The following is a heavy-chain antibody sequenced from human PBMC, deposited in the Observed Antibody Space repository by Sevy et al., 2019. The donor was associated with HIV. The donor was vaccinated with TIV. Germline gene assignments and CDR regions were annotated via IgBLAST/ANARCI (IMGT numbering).Heavy chain of an antibody. CDR2: IRYDGTTK. CDR1: GFTFRSYG. J-gene: IGHJ3*01. Sequence: GGSLRLSCPASGFTFRSYGMHWVRQAPGKGLEWVAFIRYDGTTKYYADSVKGRFTISRDNSKNTLYLQMNSLRPEDTSVYYCAKGLGMVQGALLSVDLWGQGTMVTVSS. V-gene: IGHV3-30*02. D-gene: IGHD3-10*01. CDR3: AKGLGMVQGALLSVDL.